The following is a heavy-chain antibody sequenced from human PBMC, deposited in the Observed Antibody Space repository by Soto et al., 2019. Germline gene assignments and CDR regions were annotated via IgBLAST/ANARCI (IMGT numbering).Heavy chain of an antibody. CDR1: GFSLSDADVG. D-gene: IGHD2-15*01. V-gene: IGHV2-26*01. Sequence: SGPTLVNPTETLTLTCTVSGFSLSDADVGVAWIRQPPGNALEWLAHILSNDEEVFSSSLRTRLTISKDTSRSQVVLTMSNMEPVDTATYYCARIRGYCSGGSCYFYYFAMDVWGQGTTVTVSS. CDR3: ARIRGYCSGGSCYFYYFAMDV. CDR2: ILSNDEE. J-gene: IGHJ6*02.